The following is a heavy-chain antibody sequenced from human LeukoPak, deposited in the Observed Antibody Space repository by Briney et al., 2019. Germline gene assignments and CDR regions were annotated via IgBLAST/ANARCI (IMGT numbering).Heavy chain of an antibody. Sequence: GGSLRLSCVASGFTFSRYWMSWVRQAPGKGPEWVANIKQDGSEKYYVDSVKGRFTIPRDNAKNSLYLQMNSLRAEDTAVYYCARVVCGGDCPGWFDPWGQGTLVTVSS. V-gene: IGHV3-7*01. D-gene: IGHD2-21*01. CDR2: IKQDGSEK. J-gene: IGHJ5*02. CDR1: GFTFSRYW. CDR3: ARVVCGGDCPGWFDP.